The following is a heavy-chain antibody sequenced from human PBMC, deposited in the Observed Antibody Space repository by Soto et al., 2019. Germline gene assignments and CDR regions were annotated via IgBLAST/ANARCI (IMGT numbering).Heavy chain of an antibody. V-gene: IGHV1-3*01. D-gene: IGHD3-10*01. CDR1: GYTFTSYA. CDR2: INAGNGNT. Sequence: ASVKVSCKASGYTFTSYAMHWVRQAPGQRLEWMGWINAGNGNTKYSQKFQGRVTITRDTSASTAYMELSSLRSEDTAVYYCARVGGYGSGSYYKLKGFDPWGQGTLVTVSS. CDR3: ARVGGYGSGSYYKLKGFDP. J-gene: IGHJ5*02.